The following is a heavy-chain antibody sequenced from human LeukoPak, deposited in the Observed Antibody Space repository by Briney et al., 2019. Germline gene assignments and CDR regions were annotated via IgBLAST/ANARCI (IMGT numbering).Heavy chain of an antibody. J-gene: IGHJ4*02. V-gene: IGHV3-30*04. CDR1: GFTFSSYA. CDR2: ISYDGSNK. D-gene: IGHD5-12*01. Sequence: PGRSLRLSCAASGFTFSSYAMHWVRQAPGKGLEWVAVISYDGSNKYYADSVKGRFTISRDNSKSTLYLQMNSLRAEDTAVYYCARSLQPYSGYDPFDYWGQGTLVTVSS. CDR3: ARSLQPYSGYDPFDY.